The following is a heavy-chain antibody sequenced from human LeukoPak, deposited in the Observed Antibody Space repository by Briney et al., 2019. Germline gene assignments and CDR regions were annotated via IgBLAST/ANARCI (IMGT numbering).Heavy chain of an antibody. D-gene: IGHD4-17*01. CDR3: AKPPTVTTHYYYYYYGMDV. J-gene: IGHJ6*02. V-gene: IGHV3-30*18. CDR1: GFTFSSYG. Sequence: SGGSLRLSCAASGFTFSSYGMHWVRQAPGKGLEWAAVISYDGSNKYYADSVKGRFTISRDNSKNTLYLQMNSLRAEDTAVYYCAKPPTVTTHYYYYYYGMDVWGQGTTVTVSS. CDR2: ISYDGSNK.